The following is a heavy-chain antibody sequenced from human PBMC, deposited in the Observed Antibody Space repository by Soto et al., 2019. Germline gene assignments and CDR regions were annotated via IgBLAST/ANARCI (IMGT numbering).Heavy chain of an antibody. CDR3: ARGRGAGWFDP. Sequence: LSLTCTVSGGSISSGGYSWSWIRQPPGKGLEWIGYIYHSGSTYYNPSLKSRVTISVDRSKNQFSLKLSSVTAADTAVYYCARGRGAGWFDPCGQGTLVTVSS. J-gene: IGHJ5*02. CDR2: IYHSGST. CDR1: GGSISSGGYS. D-gene: IGHD1-26*01. V-gene: IGHV4-30-2*01.